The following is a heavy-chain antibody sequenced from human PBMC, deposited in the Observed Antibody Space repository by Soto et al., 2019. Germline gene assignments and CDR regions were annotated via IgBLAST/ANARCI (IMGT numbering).Heavy chain of an antibody. Sequence: SMKVSCKASGVTFSSYAISWVRQAPGQGLEWMGGIIPIFGTANYAQKFQGRVTITADESTSTAYMELSSLRSEDTAVYYCARKGYGSSGWHFDYWGQGTLVTAPQ. CDR1: GVTFSSYA. V-gene: IGHV1-69*13. CDR3: ARKGYGSSGWHFDY. CDR2: IIPIFGTA. D-gene: IGHD6-19*01. J-gene: IGHJ4*02.